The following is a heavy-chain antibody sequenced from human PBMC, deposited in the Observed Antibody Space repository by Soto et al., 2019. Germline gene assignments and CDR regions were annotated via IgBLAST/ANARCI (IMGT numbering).Heavy chain of an antibody. J-gene: IGHJ5*02. D-gene: IGHD3-16*02. Sequence: SVKVSCKASGGTFSSYTISWVRQAPGQGLEWMGRIIPILGIANYAQKFQGRVTITADKSTSTAYMELSSLRSEDTAVYYCAKETNSIPYDYVWGSYRGPNNWFDPWGQGTLVTVSS. CDR1: GGTFSSYT. CDR3: AKETNSIPYDYVWGSYRGPNNWFDP. V-gene: IGHV1-69*04. CDR2: IIPILGIA.